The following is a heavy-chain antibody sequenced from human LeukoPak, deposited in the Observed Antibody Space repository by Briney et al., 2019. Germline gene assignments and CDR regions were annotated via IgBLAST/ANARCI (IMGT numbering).Heavy chain of an antibody. D-gene: IGHD2-15*01. CDR3: ARKGGLFDY. CDR2: IYYNVST. J-gene: IGHJ4*02. V-gene: IGHV4-59*01. CDR1: GGSIRYYY. Sequence: SSETLSLTCTVPGGSIRYYYWSWIRQSPGKGLEWIGYIYYNVSTNYNPSLKSRVTISVDMSKNQFSLKMSSVTAADAAVYYCARKGGLFDYWGQGRLVTVSS.